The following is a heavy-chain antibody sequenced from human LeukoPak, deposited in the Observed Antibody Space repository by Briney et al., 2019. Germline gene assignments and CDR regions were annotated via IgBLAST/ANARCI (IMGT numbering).Heavy chain of an antibody. V-gene: IGHV3-7*01. CDR1: GFTFGDYA. CDR3: ARGPGDYDASDI. Sequence: GGSLSLSCTASGFTFGDYAMSWFRQAPGKGPEWVAHIKENGNEQYYADSVKGRFTISRDNVKQSLCLQMNNLRVEDTAVYYCARGPGDYDASDIWGQGTMVTVSS. J-gene: IGHJ3*02. D-gene: IGHD4-11*01. CDR2: IKENGNEQ.